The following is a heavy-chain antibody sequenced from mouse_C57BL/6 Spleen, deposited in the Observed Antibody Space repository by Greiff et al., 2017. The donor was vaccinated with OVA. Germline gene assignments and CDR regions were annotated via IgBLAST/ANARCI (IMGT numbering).Heavy chain of an antibody. J-gene: IGHJ4*01. D-gene: IGHD2-3*01. Sequence: EVKLMESGAGLVKPGGSLKLSCAASGFTFSSYAMSWVRQTPEKRLEWVAYISSGGDYIYYADTVKGRVTISRDNARNTLYLQMSSLKSEDTAMYYCTRDGGEDAMGYWGQGTSVTVSS. CDR1: GFTFSSYA. CDR3: TRDGGEDAMGY. CDR2: ISSGGDYI. V-gene: IGHV5-9-1*02.